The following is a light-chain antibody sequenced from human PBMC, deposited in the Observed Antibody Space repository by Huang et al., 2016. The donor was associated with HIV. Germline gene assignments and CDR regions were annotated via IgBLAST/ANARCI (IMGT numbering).Light chain of an antibody. CDR3: QQYNNWAFT. CDR2: GAS. Sequence: EIVMTQSPATLSMSPGERATLSCRASQSVSSNLAWYQQIPGQAPSRLIYGASTRATGISGRFSGGGSGTEFTLTISSLQSEDFALYYCQQYNNWAFTFGPGTKVDIK. J-gene: IGKJ3*01. V-gene: IGKV3D-15*01. CDR1: QSVSSN.